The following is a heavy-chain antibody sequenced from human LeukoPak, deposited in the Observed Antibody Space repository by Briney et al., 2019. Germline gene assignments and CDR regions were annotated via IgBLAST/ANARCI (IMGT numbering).Heavy chain of an antibody. Sequence: ASVKVSCKASGYTFTSYYMHWVRQAPGQGLKWMGIINPIGGSTTYAQKFQGRVTMTRDTSTSTVYMELSSLRSEDTAVYYCARDTGRVVFDYWGQGTLVTVSS. V-gene: IGHV1-46*01. CDR3: ARDTGRVVFDY. J-gene: IGHJ4*02. CDR2: INPIGGST. CDR1: GYTFTSYY. D-gene: IGHD3-3*01.